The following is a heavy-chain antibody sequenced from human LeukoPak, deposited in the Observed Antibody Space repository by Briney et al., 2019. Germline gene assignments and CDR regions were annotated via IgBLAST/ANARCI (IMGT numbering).Heavy chain of an antibody. J-gene: IGHJ4*02. CDR1: GFTFSSYS. CDR2: ISSSSSYI. Sequence: PGGSLRLSCAASGFTFSSYSMNWVRQAPGKELEWVSSISSSSSYIYYADSVKGRFTISRDNAKNSLYLQMNSLRAEDTAVYYCASSPSEWLLYGGNEYDYWGQGTLVTVSS. V-gene: IGHV3-21*01. D-gene: IGHD3-3*01. CDR3: ASSPSEWLLYGGNEYDY.